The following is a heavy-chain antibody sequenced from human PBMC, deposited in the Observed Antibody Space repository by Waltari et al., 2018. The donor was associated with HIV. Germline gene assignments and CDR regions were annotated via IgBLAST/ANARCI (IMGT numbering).Heavy chain of an antibody. CDR2: IYSGVGT. CDR1: GFPVSSNF. V-gene: IGHV3-66*01. CDR3: ARVPRGPYGMDV. J-gene: IGHJ6*02. Sequence: EVQLVESGGVLVQPGGSLRLSCSASGFPVSSNFMSWVRQAPGKGLEWVSVIYSGVGTYYADSVKGRFTISRDNSKNTLYLQMNSLRAEDTAVYYCARVPRGPYGMDVWGQGTTVTVSS.